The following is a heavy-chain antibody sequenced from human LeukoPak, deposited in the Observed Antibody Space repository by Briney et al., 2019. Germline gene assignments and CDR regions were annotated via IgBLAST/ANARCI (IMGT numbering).Heavy chain of an antibody. CDR2: ISKDGSNK. V-gene: IGHV3-30-3*01. Sequence: GGSLRLSCAASGLTFSRYAMHWVRQAPGKGLELVALISKDGSNKYYADSVKGRFSISRDNSKNTLYLQMNSLRAEDTAVYYCAKDYCSGGSCYAHMFDYWGQGALVTVSS. CDR1: GLTFSRYA. J-gene: IGHJ4*02. CDR3: AKDYCSGGSCYAHMFDY. D-gene: IGHD2-15*01.